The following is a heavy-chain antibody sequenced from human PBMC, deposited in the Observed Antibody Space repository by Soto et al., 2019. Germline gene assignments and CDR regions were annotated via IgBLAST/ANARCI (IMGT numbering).Heavy chain of an antibody. CDR3: AAEIVGLPRAYKYYDMDV. D-gene: IGHD2-2*01. CDR1: GFTFTSSA. J-gene: IGHJ6*02. Sequence: SVKVSCKTSGFTFTSSAVQWVRQARGQRLEWIGWIVVGSAYTNYAEKFQDRVTITRDMSTSTAYMELTSLRSDDTAVYYCAAEIVGLPRAYKYYDMDVWGQGTAVTVSS. V-gene: IGHV1-58*01. CDR2: IVVGSAYT.